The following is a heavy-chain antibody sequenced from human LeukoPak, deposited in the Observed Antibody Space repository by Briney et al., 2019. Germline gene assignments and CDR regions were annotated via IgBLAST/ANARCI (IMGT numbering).Heavy chain of an antibody. D-gene: IGHD6-19*01. J-gene: IGHJ1*01. V-gene: IGHV3-30-3*01. Sequence: PGGSLRLSCAASGFTFSSYAMHWVRQAPGKGLEWVAVISYDGSNKYYADSVKGRFTISSDNSKNTLYLQMNSLRAEDTAVYYCARDPPSEQWPPLQYFQHWGQGTLATVSS. CDR3: ARDPPSEQWPPLQYFQH. CDR1: GFTFSSYA. CDR2: ISYDGSNK.